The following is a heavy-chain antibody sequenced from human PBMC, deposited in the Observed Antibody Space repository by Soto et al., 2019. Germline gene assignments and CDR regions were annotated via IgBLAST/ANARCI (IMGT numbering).Heavy chain of an antibody. CDR2: VDPSDSYP. D-gene: IGHD4-17*01. CDR1: GYNFTSSW. V-gene: IGHV5-10-1*01. J-gene: IGHJ4*02. Sequence: GESLKISCKGSGYNFTSSWITWVRQRPGRGLEWMGRVDPSDSYPNYSPSSQGHVTMSADRSMNTAYLQWSSLQASDTAMYYCVRLAPRANFDSWGQGTQVTVSS. CDR3: VRLAPRANFDS.